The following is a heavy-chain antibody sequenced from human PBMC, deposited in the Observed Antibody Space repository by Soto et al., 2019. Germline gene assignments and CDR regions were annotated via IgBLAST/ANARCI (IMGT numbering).Heavy chain of an antibody. V-gene: IGHV5-51*01. Sequence: GESLKISCKGSGYSFTTYWIAWVRQMPGKGLEWVGIIYPGDSDTRYSPSFEGHVTISVDKSISTAFLQWNSLKASDNAIYHCARHSTSAPTDYWGQGTLVTVSS. D-gene: IGHD3-10*01. CDR1: GYSFTTYW. CDR3: ARHSTSAPTDY. CDR2: IYPGDSDT. J-gene: IGHJ4*01.